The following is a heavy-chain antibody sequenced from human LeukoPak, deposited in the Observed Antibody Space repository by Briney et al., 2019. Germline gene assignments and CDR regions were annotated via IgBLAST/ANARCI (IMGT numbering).Heavy chain of an antibody. CDR1: GFTFSSYW. J-gene: IGHJ3*02. CDR2: INSDGSST. Sequence: GGSLRLSCAASGFTFSSYWMHWVRQAPGKGLAWVSRINSDGSSTTYADSVKGRFTISRDNAKNTLYLQMNSLRAEDTAVYYCARAPYYYDTSGFLIWGQGTMVTVSS. D-gene: IGHD3-22*01. CDR3: ARAPYYYDTSGFLI. V-gene: IGHV3-74*01.